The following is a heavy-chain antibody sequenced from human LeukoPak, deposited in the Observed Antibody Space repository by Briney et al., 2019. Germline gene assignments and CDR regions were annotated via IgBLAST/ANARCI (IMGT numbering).Heavy chain of an antibody. V-gene: IGHV4-31*03. Sequence: SETLSLTCTVSGGSISSGGYYWSWIRQHPGKGLEWIGYIYYSGSTYYNPSLKSRVTISVDTSKNQLSLKLSSVTAADTAVYYCAREDDSSGSLDYWGQGTLVTVSS. CDR3: AREDDSSGSLDY. D-gene: IGHD3-22*01. CDR2: IYYSGST. CDR1: GGSISSGGYY. J-gene: IGHJ4*02.